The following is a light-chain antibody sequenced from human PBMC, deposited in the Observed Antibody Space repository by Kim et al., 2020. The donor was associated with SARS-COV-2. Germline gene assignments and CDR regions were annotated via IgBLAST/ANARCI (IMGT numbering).Light chain of an antibody. V-gene: IGLV1-44*01. CDR3: AAWDDSRTVL. J-gene: IGLJ2*01. CDR1: ISNIGTNT. CDR2: SNN. Sequence: ELAQPPSASGTPGQRVTISCSGSISNIGTNTVNWYQQLPGTAPKLLIYSNNQRPSGVPDRFSGSKSGTSASLAISGLQSDDEADYYCAAWDDSRTVLFGGGTQLTVL.